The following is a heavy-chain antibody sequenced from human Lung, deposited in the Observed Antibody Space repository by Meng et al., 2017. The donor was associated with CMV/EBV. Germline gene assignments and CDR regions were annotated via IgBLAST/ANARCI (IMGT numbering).Heavy chain of an antibody. CDR3: ARDWECLDRSDVFDI. Sequence: ASVKVSXKASGYTFSRYGISYVRQAPGQGLQWLGWVGGCDGDTNYAPEFRGRATMTTDTSTNPVYMELRSLTSDDTAVYYCARDWECLDRSDVFDIWGQGTMVTVSS. CDR1: GYTFSRYG. J-gene: IGHJ3*02. D-gene: IGHD3-9*01. V-gene: IGHV1-18*01. CDR2: VGGCDGDT.